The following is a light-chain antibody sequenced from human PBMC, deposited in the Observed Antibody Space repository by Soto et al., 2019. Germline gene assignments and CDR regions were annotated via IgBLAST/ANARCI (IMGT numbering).Light chain of an antibody. J-gene: IGLJ2*01. CDR1: SSDVGGYNY. Sequence: QSVLTQPASVSGSPGQSITISCTGTSSDVGGYNYVSWYKHHSGKAPKLMIYDVSYRPSGVSNRFSGLKSGNTASLSISGLQAEDEGDYYCSSYTTSSTVVFGGGTKLTVL. CDR2: DVS. V-gene: IGLV2-14*03. CDR3: SSYTTSSTVV.